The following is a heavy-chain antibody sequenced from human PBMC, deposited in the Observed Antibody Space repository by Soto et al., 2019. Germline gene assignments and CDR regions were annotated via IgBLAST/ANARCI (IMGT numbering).Heavy chain of an antibody. CDR3: ARALVVVVAAADYYYYGMDV. J-gene: IGHJ6*02. Sequence: QVQLQESGPGLVKPSQTLSLTCTVSGGSISSGDYYWSWIRQPPGKGLGWIGYIYYSGSTYYNPSLKSRVTISVDTSKNQFSLKLSSVTAADTAVYYCARALVVVVAAADYYYYGMDVWGQGTTVTVSS. CDR1: GGSISSGDYY. CDR2: IYYSGST. D-gene: IGHD2-15*01. V-gene: IGHV4-30-4*01.